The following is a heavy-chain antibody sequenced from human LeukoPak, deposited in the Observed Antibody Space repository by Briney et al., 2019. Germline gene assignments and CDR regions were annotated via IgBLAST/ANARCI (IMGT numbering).Heavy chain of an antibody. Sequence: ASVKVSCKASGGTSSSYAISWVRQAPGQGLEWMGGIIPIFGTASYAQKFQGRVTMTRDTSTSTVYMELSSLRSEDTAVYYCARDLYVYGGNSEVFPPGYWGQGTLVTVSS. CDR3: ARDLYVYGGNSEVFPPGY. V-gene: IGHV1-69*05. CDR2: IIPIFGTA. J-gene: IGHJ4*02. D-gene: IGHD4-23*01. CDR1: GGTSSSYA.